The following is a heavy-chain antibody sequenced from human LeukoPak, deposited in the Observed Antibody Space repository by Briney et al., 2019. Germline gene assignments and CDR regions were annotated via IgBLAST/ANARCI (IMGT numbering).Heavy chain of an antibody. V-gene: IGHV3-21*04. CDR1: GFTFSSYS. Sequence: GGSLRLSCAASGFTFSSYSMNWVRQAPGKGLEWVSSISSSSSYIYYADSVKGRFTISRDNAKNSLYLQMNSLRAEDTALYYCAKDMIAVAGTGGGYYFDYWGQGTLVTVSS. CDR2: ISSSSSYI. J-gene: IGHJ4*02. D-gene: IGHD6-19*01. CDR3: AKDMIAVAGTGGGYYFDY.